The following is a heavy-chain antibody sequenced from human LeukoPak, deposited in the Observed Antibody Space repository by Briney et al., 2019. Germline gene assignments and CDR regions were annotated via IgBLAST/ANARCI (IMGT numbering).Heavy chain of an antibody. CDR2: ITSSSSYI. Sequence: GGSLRLSCAASGFTFSTYSMNWVRQAPGKGLEWVSSITSSSSYIYYADSVKGRFTISRDNSKNTLYLQMNSLRAEDTAVYYCARILDSAWGELGYWGQGTLVTVSS. J-gene: IGHJ4*02. CDR1: GFTFSTYS. CDR3: ARILDSAWGELGY. V-gene: IGHV3-21*01. D-gene: IGHD6-19*01.